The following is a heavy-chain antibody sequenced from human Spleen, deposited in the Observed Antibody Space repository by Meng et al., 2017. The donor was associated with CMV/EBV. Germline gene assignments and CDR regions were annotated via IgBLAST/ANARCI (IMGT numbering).Heavy chain of an antibody. J-gene: IGHJ4*02. CDR2: IYYSGST. CDR1: GGSVSSGSYY. Sequence: GSLRLSCTVSGGSVSSGSYYWSWIRQPPGKGLEWIGYIYYSGSTNYNPSLKSRVTISVDTSKNQFSLKLSSVTAADTAVYYCASGFDSSGYLDYWGQGTLVTVSS. CDR3: ASGFDSSGYLDY. D-gene: IGHD3-22*01. V-gene: IGHV4-61*01.